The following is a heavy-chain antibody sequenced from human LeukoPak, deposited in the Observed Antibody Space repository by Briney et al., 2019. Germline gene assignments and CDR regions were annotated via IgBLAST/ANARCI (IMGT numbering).Heavy chain of an antibody. V-gene: IGHV4-39*01. CDR1: GGSISSSSYN. J-gene: IGHJ5*02. CDR2: IYYSGST. CDR3: ARRFWVGYCSSTSCPPSNWFDP. D-gene: IGHD2-2*01. Sequence: SETLTLTCTVSGGSISSSSYNWGWIRQPPGKELEWIGRIYYSGSTYYNPSLKSRVTISVDTSKNQFSLKLSSVTAADTAVYYCARRFWVGYCSSTSCPPSNWFDPWGQGTLVTVSS.